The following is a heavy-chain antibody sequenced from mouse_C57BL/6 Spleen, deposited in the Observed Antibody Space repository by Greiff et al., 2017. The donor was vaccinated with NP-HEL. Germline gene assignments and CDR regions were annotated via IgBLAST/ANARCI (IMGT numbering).Heavy chain of an antibody. D-gene: IGHD3-3*01. J-gene: IGHJ2*01. CDR2: ISDGGSYT. Sequence: EVKLQESGGGLVKPGGSLKLSCAASGFTFSSYAMSWVRQTPEKRLEWVATISDGGSYTYYPDNVKGRFTISRDNAKNNLYLQMSHLKSEDTAMYYCAREERALGLDYWGQGTTLTVSS. CDR1: GFTFSSYA. CDR3: AREERALGLDY. V-gene: IGHV5-4*01.